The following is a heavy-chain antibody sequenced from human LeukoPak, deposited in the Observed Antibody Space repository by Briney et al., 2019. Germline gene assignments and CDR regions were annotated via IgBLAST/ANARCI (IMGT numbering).Heavy chain of an antibody. D-gene: IGHD2-2*01. CDR2: ISWNSGNI. Sequence: GGSLRLSCAASGFNFEEYAMHWVRQAPGEGLEWVSGISWNSGNIVYADSVKGRFTISRDNARNSLYLQMNSLRDEDMAFYYCTKAGCSSTTCYSNSWGQGTLVTVSS. J-gene: IGHJ4*02. V-gene: IGHV3-9*03. CDR1: GFNFEEYA. CDR3: TKAGCSSTTCYSNS.